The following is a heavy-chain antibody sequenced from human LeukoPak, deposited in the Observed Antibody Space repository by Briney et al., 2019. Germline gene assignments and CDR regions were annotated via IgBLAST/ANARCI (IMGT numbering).Heavy chain of an antibody. Sequence: WETLSLTWTVSGPSISGYYWSWVSQHAGKVMEWIGYIYYDGRTNYNPSFKRRVTMSVYTSKNQFSLKLRSMTAADTAVYHCARYLRTSSTYYMDVWGKGTTVTVSS. CDR3: ARYLRTSSTYYMDV. J-gene: IGHJ6*03. CDR2: IYYDGRT. V-gene: IGHV4-59*01. CDR1: GPSISGYY.